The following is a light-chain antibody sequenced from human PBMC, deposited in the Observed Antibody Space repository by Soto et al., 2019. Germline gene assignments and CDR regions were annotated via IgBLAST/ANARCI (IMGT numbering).Light chain of an antibody. J-gene: IGLJ1*01. CDR3: SSYAGSNNDV. CDR1: SSDVGGYNY. CDR2: EVS. V-gene: IGLV2-8*01. Sequence: QSVLTQPPSASGSPGQSVTISCTVTSSDVGGYNYVSWYQQHPGKASTLMMYEVSKRPSGVPDRFSGSKSGNPASLTVSGLQAEDAADYYFSSYAGSNNDVFGTGSKVAVL.